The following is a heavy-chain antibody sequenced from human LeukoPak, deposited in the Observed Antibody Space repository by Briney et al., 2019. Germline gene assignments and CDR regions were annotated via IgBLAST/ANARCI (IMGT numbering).Heavy chain of an antibody. Sequence: GGSLRLSCAASGFTFSSYGMHWVRQAPGKGLEWVAVIWYDGSNKYYADSVKGRFTISRDNSKNTLYLQMNSLRAEDTAVYYCAKGYGFGENHYYYMDVWGKGTTVTVSS. CDR3: AKGYGFGENHYYYMDV. CDR2: IWYDGSNK. J-gene: IGHJ6*03. CDR1: GFTFSSYG. D-gene: IGHD3-10*01. V-gene: IGHV3-33*06.